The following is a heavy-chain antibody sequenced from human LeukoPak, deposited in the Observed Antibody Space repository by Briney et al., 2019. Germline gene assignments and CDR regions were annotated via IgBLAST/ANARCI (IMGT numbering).Heavy chain of an antibody. CDR1: GFTFSSYW. CDR3: VFEESGGWSLVDY. D-gene: IGHD6-19*01. Sequence: GGSLRLSCAASGFTFSSYWMSWVRQAPGKGLEWVANIKQDGSEKYYVDSVKGRFTISRDNAKNSLYLQMNSLRAEDTAVYYCVFEESGGWSLVDYWGQGTLVTVSS. J-gene: IGHJ4*02. V-gene: IGHV3-7*01. CDR2: IKQDGSEK.